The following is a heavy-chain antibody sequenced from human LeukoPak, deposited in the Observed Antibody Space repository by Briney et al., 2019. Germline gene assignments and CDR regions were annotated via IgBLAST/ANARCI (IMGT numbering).Heavy chain of an antibody. CDR2: INHSGST. CDR3: ARGQAAGY. J-gene: IGHJ4*02. V-gene: IGHV4-34*01. D-gene: IGHD6-13*01. CDR1: GGSFSGYY. Sequence: SETLSLTCAVYGGSFSGYYWSWVRQPPGKGLEWIGEINHSGSTNYNPSLKSRVTISVDTSKNQFSLKLSSVTAADTAVYYCARGQAAGYWGQGTLVTVSS.